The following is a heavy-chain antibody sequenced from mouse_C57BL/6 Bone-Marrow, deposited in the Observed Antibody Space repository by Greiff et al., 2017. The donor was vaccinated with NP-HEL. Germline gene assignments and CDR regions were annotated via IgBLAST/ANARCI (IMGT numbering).Heavy chain of an antibody. CDR2: ISGGGGNT. CDR3: ARHLGDSPYYAMDY. J-gene: IGHJ4*01. CDR1: GFTFSSYT. Sequence: DVMLVESGGGLVKPGGSLKLSCAASGFTFSSYTMSWVRQTPEKRLEWVATISGGGGNTYYPDSVKGRFTISRDNAKNTLYLQMSSLRSEDTALYYCARHLGDSPYYAMDYWGQGTSVTVSS. V-gene: IGHV5-9*01.